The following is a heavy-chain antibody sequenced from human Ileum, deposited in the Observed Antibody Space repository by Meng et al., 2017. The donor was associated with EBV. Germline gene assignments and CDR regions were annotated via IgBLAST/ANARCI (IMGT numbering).Heavy chain of an antibody. D-gene: IGHD2-8*02. J-gene: IGHJ4*02. CDR2: IIHGGSP. CDR3: ARRPTGIDY. Sequence: QVQPQEWGPGLLKPSETLSLTCAVNAGSLSGAYWTWIRQPPGKGLEWIGEIIHGGSPSYNPSLKSRVTISIDTSKNQLSLMLSSVTAADTAVYYCARRPTGIDYWGQGTLVTVSS. V-gene: IGHV4-34*12. CDR1: AGSLSGAY.